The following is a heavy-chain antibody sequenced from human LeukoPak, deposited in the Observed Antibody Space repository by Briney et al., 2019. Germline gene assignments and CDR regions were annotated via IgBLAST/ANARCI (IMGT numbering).Heavy chain of an antibody. CDR3: ARNYDFWSGFYYFDY. D-gene: IGHD3-3*01. CDR1: RFTLSSYA. Sequence: PGGSLRLSRAASRFTLSSYAMSWVRQAPRKGLEWVSAICDSGGSTYYADSVKGRLTISRDNSKNTLYLQMNSLRAEDTAVYYCARNYDFWSGFYYFDYWGQGTLVTVSS. V-gene: IGHV3-23*01. J-gene: IGHJ4*02. CDR2: ICDSGGST.